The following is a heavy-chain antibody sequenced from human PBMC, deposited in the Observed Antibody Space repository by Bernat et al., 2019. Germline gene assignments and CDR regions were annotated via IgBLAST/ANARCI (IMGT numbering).Heavy chain of an antibody. CDR1: GFTVSSNY. J-gene: IGHJ4*02. CDR2: IYSGGST. Sequence: EVQLVESGGGLVQPGGSLRLSCAASGFTVSSNYMSWVRQAPGKGLEWVSVIYSGGSTYYADSVKGRFTISRDNSKNTLYLQMNSLRAEDTDVYYCARADSGSSLFDYWGQGTLVTVSS. V-gene: IGHV3-66*01. D-gene: IGHD1-26*01. CDR3: ARADSGSSLFDY.